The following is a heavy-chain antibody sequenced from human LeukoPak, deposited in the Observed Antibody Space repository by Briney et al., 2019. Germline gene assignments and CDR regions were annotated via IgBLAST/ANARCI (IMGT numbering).Heavy chain of an antibody. J-gene: IGHJ5*02. CDR1: GYTFNRYD. Sequence: ASVKVSCKASGYTFNRYDISWVRQAPGQGLEWMGWISAYNGNTNYAQRLQGRVTMTTDTSTSTAYMELRSLRSDDTALYYCARGSSPNWFDPRGQGTLVTVSS. CDR3: ARGSSPNWFDP. CDR2: ISAYNGNT. V-gene: IGHV1-18*01.